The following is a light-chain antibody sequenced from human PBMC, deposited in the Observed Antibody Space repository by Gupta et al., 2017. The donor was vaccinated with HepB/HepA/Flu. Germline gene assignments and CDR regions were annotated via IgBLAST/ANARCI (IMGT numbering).Light chain of an antibody. CDR3: DDWDESSSSGV. Sequence: QSVLTQPPSASGTPGQRGTISCSGTSSNVGSNTVSWYQQPQGTAPKLLIVNNTQRPSGVIDRCLCYSKGANASRLIIGVQSEEEADDYWDDWDESSSSGVFGGGTKLTVL. CDR1: SSNVGSNT. V-gene: IGLV1-44*01. J-gene: IGLJ2*01. CDR2: NNT.